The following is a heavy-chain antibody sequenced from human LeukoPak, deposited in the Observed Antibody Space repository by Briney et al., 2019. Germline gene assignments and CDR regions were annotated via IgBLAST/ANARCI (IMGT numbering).Heavy chain of an antibody. CDR2: ITGSSNSI. Sequence: GGSLRLSCATSGFTFSNHDMNWVRQAPGKGLEWVSSITGSSNSIDFADSVKGRFAISRDNAKNSLFLQMDSLRVEDTALYYCARGGITIFGVVSYMDVWGKGTTVTVSS. CDR3: ARGGITIFGVVSYMDV. V-gene: IGHV3-21*04. J-gene: IGHJ6*03. D-gene: IGHD3-3*01. CDR1: GFTFSNHD.